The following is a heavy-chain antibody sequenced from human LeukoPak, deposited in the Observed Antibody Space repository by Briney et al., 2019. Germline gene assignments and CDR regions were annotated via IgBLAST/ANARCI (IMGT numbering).Heavy chain of an antibody. D-gene: IGHD2-8*01. V-gene: IGHV3-21*01. CDR3: SRPRMVYAINDY. CDR1: GFTFSSYS. J-gene: IGHJ4*02. Sequence: GGSLRLSCAASGFTFSSYSMNWVRQAPGKGLEWVSSISRSGSYIYYADSVKGRFTISRDNAKNSVYLQMNSLRAGDTAVYYCSRPRMVYAINDYWGQGTLVTVSS. CDR2: ISRSGSYI.